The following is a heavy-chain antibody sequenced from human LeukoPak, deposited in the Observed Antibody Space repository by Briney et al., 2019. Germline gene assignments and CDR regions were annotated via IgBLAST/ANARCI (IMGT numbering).Heavy chain of an antibody. CDR2: ISYDGSNK. CDR1: GFTFSSYA. CDR3: ARALSWDRPFDY. J-gene: IGHJ4*02. Sequence: GGSLRLSCAASGFTFSSYAMHWVRQAPGKGLEWVAVISYDGSNKYYADSVKGRFTISRDNSKNTLYLQMNSLRAEDTAVYYCARALSWDRPFDYWGQGTLVTVSS. D-gene: IGHD6-13*01. V-gene: IGHV3-30-3*01.